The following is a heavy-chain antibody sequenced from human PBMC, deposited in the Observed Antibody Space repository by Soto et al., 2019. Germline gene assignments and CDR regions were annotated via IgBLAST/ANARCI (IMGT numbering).Heavy chain of an antibody. V-gene: IGHV3-30*18. CDR2: ISYDGSNK. J-gene: IGHJ4*02. CDR1: GFTFSSYG. D-gene: IGHD2-15*01. CDR3: AKDEGVAATYFDY. Sequence: QVQLVESGGGVVQPGRSLRLSCAASGFTFSSYGMHWVRQAPGKGLEWVAVISYDGSNKYYADSVKGRFTISRDNSKNTLYLKMNGLRAEDTAVYYWAKDEGVAATYFDYWGQGTLVTVSS.